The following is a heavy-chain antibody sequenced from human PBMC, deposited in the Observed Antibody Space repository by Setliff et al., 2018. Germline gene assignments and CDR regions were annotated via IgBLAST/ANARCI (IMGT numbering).Heavy chain of an antibody. D-gene: IGHD3-10*01. CDR2: INSGGSST. CDR1: GFTFSSSS. Sequence: GGSLRLSCAASGFTFSSSSMTWVRQAPGKGLEWVSAINSGGSSTYYADSVKGRFTISRDNSNSTLYLQMNSLRVEDTALYYCAKSSGSIASTNLEYLGPGTLVTVSS. J-gene: IGHJ4*02. CDR3: AKSSGSIASTNLEY. V-gene: IGHV3-23*01.